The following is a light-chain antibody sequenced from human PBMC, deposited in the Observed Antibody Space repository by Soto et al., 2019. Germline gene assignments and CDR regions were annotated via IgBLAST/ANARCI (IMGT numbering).Light chain of an antibody. J-gene: IGKJ5*01. CDR1: QGISTY. V-gene: IGKV1-9*01. Sequence: DIQLTQSQSFLSASVGDRVTITCRASQGISTYLAWYQQKPGKAPKLLIYAASTLQSGVPLSFSGSGSGTSFTLTISSLQPEDFATYYCQQLLSYPITFGQGTRLEI. CDR3: QQLLSYPIT. CDR2: AAS.